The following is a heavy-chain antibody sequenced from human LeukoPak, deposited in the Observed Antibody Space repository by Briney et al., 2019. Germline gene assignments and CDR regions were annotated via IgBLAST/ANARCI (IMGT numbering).Heavy chain of an antibody. D-gene: IGHD2-2*01. CDR1: GYTFTSYY. V-gene: IGHV1-46*03. Sequence: GASVKVSCKASGYTFTSYYMHWVRQAPGQGLEWMGIINPSGGSTSYARKFQGRVTMTRDTSTSTVYMELSSLRSEDTAVYYCARAYIVVVPAARGNWFDPWGQGTLVTVSS. J-gene: IGHJ5*02. CDR3: ARAYIVVVPAARGNWFDP. CDR2: INPSGGST.